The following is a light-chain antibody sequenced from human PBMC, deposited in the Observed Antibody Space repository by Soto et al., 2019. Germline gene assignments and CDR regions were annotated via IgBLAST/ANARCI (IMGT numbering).Light chain of an antibody. V-gene: IGKV3-15*01. CDR3: QQRNIWPPVT. Sequence: EIVMTQSPATLSVSPGERVTLSCRASQSVRSNLAWYQQKPGQAPRLLIYDTSIRATGIPARFSGSGSGTEFTLTISSLQSEDFAVYYCQQRNIWPPVTFGQGTRLEI. CDR2: DTS. J-gene: IGKJ5*01. CDR1: QSVRSN.